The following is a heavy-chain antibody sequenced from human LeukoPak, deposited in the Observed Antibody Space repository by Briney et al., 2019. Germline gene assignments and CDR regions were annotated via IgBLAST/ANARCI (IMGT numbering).Heavy chain of an antibody. CDR2: IIPIFGTA. D-gene: IGHD5-12*01. CDR1: GGTFSSYA. V-gene: IGHV1-69*13. J-gene: IGHJ6*01. Sequence: SVKVSCKASGGTFSSYAISWVRQAPGQGLEWMGGIIPIFGTANYAQKFQGRVTITADESTSTAYMELSSLRSEDTAVYYCARARNGYAGMDVCGKGNTGSMSS. CDR3: ARARNGYAGMDV.